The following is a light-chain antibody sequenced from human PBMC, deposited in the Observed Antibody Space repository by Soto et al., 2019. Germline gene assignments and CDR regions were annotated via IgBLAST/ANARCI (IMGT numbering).Light chain of an antibody. Sequence: DIVMTQSPDSLAVSLGERATINCKSRQSVLHSSHKNYLAWYQQKPGQPPKLLLYWSPTRESGVPDRFSGSGSGTDLGLNVSSLHAGAEAVYYCDYYCRPPLTFGQGSKVEIK. V-gene: IGKV4-1*01. CDR1: QSVLHSSHKNY. CDR3: DYYCRPPLT. CDR2: WSP. J-gene: IGKJ1*01.